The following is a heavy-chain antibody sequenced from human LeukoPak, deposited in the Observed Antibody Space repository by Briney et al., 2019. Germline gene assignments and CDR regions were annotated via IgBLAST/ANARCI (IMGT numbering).Heavy chain of an antibody. D-gene: IGHD2-15*01. V-gene: IGHV3-21*01. CDR1: GFTFSSYS. Sequence: PGGSLRLSCAASGFTFSSYSMNWVRQAPGKGLEWVSSLSSSSSYIYYADSVKGRFTISRDNARNSLYLQMNSLRAEDTAVYYCVRDNPRCCGVVPANIDDYWGQGTLVTVSS. J-gene: IGHJ4*02. CDR2: LSSSSSYI. CDR3: VRDNPRCCGVVPANIDDY.